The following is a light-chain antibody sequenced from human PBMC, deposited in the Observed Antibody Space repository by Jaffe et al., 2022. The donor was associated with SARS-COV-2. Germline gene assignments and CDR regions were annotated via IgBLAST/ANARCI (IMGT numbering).Light chain of an antibody. CDR2: ANT. J-gene: IGLJ3*02. Sequence: QSVLTQPPSVSGAPGQRVTISCTGGDSNIGAGYDVHWYQQLPGTAPKLLIYANTNRPSGVPDRVSGSKSGASASLAITGLQAEDEADYYCQSYDSSLSGSVFGGGTKLTVL. CDR3: QSYDSSLSGSV. V-gene: IGLV1-40*01. CDR1: DSNIGAGYD.